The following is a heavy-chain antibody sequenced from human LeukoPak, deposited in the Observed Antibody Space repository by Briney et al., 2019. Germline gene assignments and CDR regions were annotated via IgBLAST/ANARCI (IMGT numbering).Heavy chain of an antibody. D-gene: IGHD2-15*01. CDR3: ARGRYSGFDL. J-gene: IGHJ3*01. CDR1: GDSVSTNSVA. V-gene: IGHV6-1*01. CDR2: TYYRSKWNN. Sequence: SSQTPSLTCAISGDSVSTNSVAWNWIRQSPSRGLEWLGRTYYRSKWNNDYAVSVKSRITINPDTSKNQFSLQLNSVTPDDTALYYCARGRYSGFDLWGQGTMVTVSS.